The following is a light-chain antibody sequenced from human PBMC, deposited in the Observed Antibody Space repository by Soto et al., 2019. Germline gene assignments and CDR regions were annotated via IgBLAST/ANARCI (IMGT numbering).Light chain of an antibody. CDR3: QSYDSSLSGYV. Sequence: QSVLTQPPSVSGAPGQRVTISCTGSSSNIGAVYDVHWYQQYPGTAPKLLIYGNSNRPSGVPDRFSGSKSGTSASLAISGLQAEDGADYYCQSYDSSLSGYVFGTGTKLTVL. CDR2: GNS. J-gene: IGLJ1*01. V-gene: IGLV1-40*01. CDR1: SSNIGAVYD.